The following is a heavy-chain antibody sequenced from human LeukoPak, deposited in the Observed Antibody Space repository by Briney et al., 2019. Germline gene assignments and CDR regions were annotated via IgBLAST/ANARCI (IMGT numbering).Heavy chain of an antibody. V-gene: IGHV3-23*01. J-gene: IGHJ4*02. CDR1: GFTFSSYG. CDR2: ISGSGGST. Sequence: GGSLRLSCAASGFTFSSYGMSWVRQAPGKGLEWVSAISGSGGSTYYADSVKGRFTISRDNSKNTLYLQMNSLTAEDTAVYYCARWHYDILTGYGLLFWGQGTLVTVSS. D-gene: IGHD3-9*01. CDR3: ARWHYDILTGYGLLF.